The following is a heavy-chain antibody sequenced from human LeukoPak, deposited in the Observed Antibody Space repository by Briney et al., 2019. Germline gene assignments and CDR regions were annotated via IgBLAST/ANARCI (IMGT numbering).Heavy chain of an antibody. CDR3: ARAPYFESSGPL. V-gene: IGHV3-74*01. D-gene: IGHD3-22*01. CDR1: GFTLSSYW. Sequence: PGGSLRLSCAASGFTLSSYWMHWVRQAPGKGLVWVSRINNDGSSTSCADSVKGRFTISRDNAKNSVYLEMNSLRVEDTAVYFCARAPYFESSGPLWGQGTLVTVSS. CDR2: INNDGSST. J-gene: IGHJ4*02.